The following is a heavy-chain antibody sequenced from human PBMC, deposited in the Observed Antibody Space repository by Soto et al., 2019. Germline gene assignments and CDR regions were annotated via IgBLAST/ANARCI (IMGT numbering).Heavy chain of an antibody. CDR2: IWYDGSNK. CDR3: ARDQGDYGDSDPYCYGMDV. J-gene: IGHJ6*02. D-gene: IGHD4-17*01. V-gene: IGHV3-33*01. CDR1: GFTFSSYG. Sequence: PGGSLRLSCAASGFTFSSYGMHWVRQAPGKGLEWVAVIWYDGSNKYYADSVKGRFTISRDNSKNTLYLQMNSLRAEDTAVYYCARDQGDYGDSDPYCYGMDVWGQGTTVTVSS.